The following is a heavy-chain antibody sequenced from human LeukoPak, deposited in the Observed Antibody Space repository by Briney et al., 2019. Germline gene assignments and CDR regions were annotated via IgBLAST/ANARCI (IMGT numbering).Heavy chain of an antibody. CDR2: INHSGNT. V-gene: IGHV4-34*01. Sequence: PSETLSLTCAVYGGSFSGYYWSWIRQPPGKGLEWIGEINHSGNTNYNPSLKSRVPISVDKSKTQFSLKLSSVTAADTAVYYCARGEISVGGFDYWGQGTLVTVSS. CDR3: ARGEISVGGFDY. CDR1: GGSFSGYY. J-gene: IGHJ4*02. D-gene: IGHD3-16*01.